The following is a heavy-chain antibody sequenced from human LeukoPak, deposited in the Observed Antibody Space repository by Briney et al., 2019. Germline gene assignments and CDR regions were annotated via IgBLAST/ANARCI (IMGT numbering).Heavy chain of an antibody. V-gene: IGHV1-69*10. CDR3: ARDPPMWNSSSSVDY. D-gene: IGHD6-6*01. CDR1: GYTFTGYY. J-gene: IGHJ4*02. CDR2: INPILGIA. Sequence: SVKVSCKASGYTFTGYYMHWVRQAPGQGLEWMGRINPILGIANYAQKFQGRVTITADKSTSTAYMELSSVRSEDTAMYYCARDPPMWNSSSSVDYWGQGTLVTVSS.